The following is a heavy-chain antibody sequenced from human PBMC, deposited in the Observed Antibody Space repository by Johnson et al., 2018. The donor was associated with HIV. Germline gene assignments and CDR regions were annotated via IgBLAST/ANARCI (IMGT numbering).Heavy chain of an antibody. CDR1: GFTFDDYG. Sequence: VQLVESGGGVVRPGGSLRLSCAASGFTFDDYGMSWVRQAPGKGLQWVSGINWNGDTTTYADSVKGRFTVSRDNAKNSLYLQMNSLRAEDTALYYCAKEFSVGVSMTFDIWGQGTMVTVSS. CDR2: INWNGDTT. CDR3: AKEFSVGVSMTFDI. J-gene: IGHJ3*02. D-gene: IGHD3-10*01. V-gene: IGHV3-20*04.